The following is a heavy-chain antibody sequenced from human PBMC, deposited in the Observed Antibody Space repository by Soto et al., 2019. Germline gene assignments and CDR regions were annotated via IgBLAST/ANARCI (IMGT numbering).Heavy chain of an antibody. CDR1: GFTFSSYG. CDR3: AREGVRPAAMPDY. CDR2: IWYDGSNK. D-gene: IGHD2-2*01. V-gene: IGHV3-33*01. J-gene: IGHJ4*02. Sequence: GGSLRLSCAASGFTFSSYGMHWVRQAPGKGLEWVAVIWYDGSNKYYADSVKGRFTISRDNSKNTLYLQMNSLRAEDTAVYYCAREGVRPAAMPDYWGQGTLVTVSS.